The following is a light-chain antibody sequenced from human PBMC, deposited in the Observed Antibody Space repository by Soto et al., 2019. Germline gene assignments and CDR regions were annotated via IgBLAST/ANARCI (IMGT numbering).Light chain of an antibody. CDR2: SNN. V-gene: IGLV1-44*01. J-gene: IGLJ2*01. CDR1: GSSIGTNT. CDR3: AAWDGSLNNVL. Sequence: QPVLTQPPSASGTPGQRVTISCSGSGSSIGTNTVNWYRQLPGTAPKLLIYSNNQRPSGVPDRFSGSKSGTSASLAISGLQSEDEADYYCAAWDGSLNNVLFGGGTKVTVL.